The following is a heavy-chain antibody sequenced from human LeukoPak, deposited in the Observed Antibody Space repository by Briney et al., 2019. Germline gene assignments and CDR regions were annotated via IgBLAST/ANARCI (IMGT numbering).Heavy chain of an antibody. Sequence: SETLSLTCTVSGGSISSYYWSWIRQPPGKGLEWIGYIYYSGSTNYNPSLKSRVTISVDTSKNQFSLKLSSVTAADTAVYYCARDRGIAAAGAFDIWGQGTMVTVSS. CDR2: IYYSGST. D-gene: IGHD6-13*01. CDR1: GGSISSYY. CDR3: ARDRGIAAAGAFDI. J-gene: IGHJ3*02. V-gene: IGHV4-59*01.